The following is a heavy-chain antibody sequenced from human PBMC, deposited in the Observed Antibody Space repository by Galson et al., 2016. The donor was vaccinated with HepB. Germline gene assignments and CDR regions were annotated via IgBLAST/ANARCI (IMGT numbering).Heavy chain of an antibody. CDR2: IYYNGST. J-gene: IGHJ5*02. Sequence: SETQSLTCTVSGDSISSISYYWGWIRQPPGKGLEWIGSIYYNGSTYYNPSLKSRVTISGDTSKSQFSLKLRSVTAADTAVYYCGRHSRYNWFDPWGQGNLVTVSS. D-gene: IGHD2/OR15-2a*01. CDR1: GDSISSISYY. CDR3: GRHSRYNWFDP. V-gene: IGHV4-39*01.